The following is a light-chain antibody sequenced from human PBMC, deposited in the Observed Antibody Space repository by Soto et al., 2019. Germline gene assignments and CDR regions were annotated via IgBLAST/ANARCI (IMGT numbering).Light chain of an antibody. CDR3: SSDTSSSTWV. Sequence: QSVLTQPASVSGSPGQSITISCTGTSSDVGGYNYVSWYQHHPGKAPKLMIYEVSNRPLGVSNRFSGSKSGNTASLTISGLQAEDEADYYCSSDTSSSTWVFGGGTKVPS. V-gene: IGLV2-14*01. CDR1: SSDVGGYNY. CDR2: EVS. J-gene: IGLJ3*02.